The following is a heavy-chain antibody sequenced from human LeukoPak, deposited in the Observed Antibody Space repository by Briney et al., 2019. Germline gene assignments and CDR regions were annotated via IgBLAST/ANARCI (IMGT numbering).Heavy chain of an antibody. Sequence: KPSETLSLTCTFSGYSIGRGYYWGWIRQPPRKGLEGVGSIYHSGSAYYNPSLKSRVTISVDTSKNQFSLKLSSVTAADTAVYYCARGRYSSGWYNWFDPWGRGTLVTVSS. J-gene: IGHJ5*02. CDR3: ARGRYSSGWYNWFDP. V-gene: IGHV4-38-2*02. D-gene: IGHD6-19*01. CDR2: IYHSGSA. CDR1: GYSIGRGYY.